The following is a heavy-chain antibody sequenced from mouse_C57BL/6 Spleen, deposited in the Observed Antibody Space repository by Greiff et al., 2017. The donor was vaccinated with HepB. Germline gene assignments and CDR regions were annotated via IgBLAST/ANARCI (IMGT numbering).Heavy chain of an antibody. CDR2: FYPGSGSI. Sequence: VQLQQSGAELVKPGASVKLSCKASGYTFTEYTIHWVKQRSGQGLEWIGWFYPGSGSIKYNEKFKDTATLTADTSSSTVYMELSRMTSEDAAVYFSARHEGGLDMDYWGQGTSVTVSS. V-gene: IGHV1-62-2*01. J-gene: IGHJ4*01. CDR1: GYTFTEYT. CDR3: ARHEGGLDMDY. D-gene: IGHD2-4*01.